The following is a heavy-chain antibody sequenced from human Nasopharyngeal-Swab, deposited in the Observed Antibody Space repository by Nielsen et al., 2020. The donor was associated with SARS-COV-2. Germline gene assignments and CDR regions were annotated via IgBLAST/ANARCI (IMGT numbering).Heavy chain of an antibody. CDR3: ARGGAGVVPSPVLGLGPYYSYYYMDV. CDR2: VCQGGGT. D-gene: IGHD2-2*01. Sequence: RQAPGKGLEWVGEVCQGGGTNYNPSLKNRVTISVATSKNQFSLKLSSVTAAETAVYYCARGGAGVVPSPVLGLGPYYSYYYMDVWGKGTTVTVSS. J-gene: IGHJ6*03. V-gene: IGHV4-34*01.